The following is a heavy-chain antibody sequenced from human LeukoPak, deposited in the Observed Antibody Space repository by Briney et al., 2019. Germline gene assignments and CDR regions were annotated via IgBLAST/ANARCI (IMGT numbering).Heavy chain of an antibody. Sequence: SETLSLTCTLYGGSFSGYSWSWVRQPPGKGLEWIGEINHGGSTNYNPSLKGRVTISLDTSKSQFSLELSSVTAADTAVHYCARVRYSRGSGYYYYYGMDVWGQGTTVTVSS. V-gene: IGHV4-34*01. CDR1: GGSFSGYS. D-gene: IGHD3-9*01. J-gene: IGHJ6*02. CDR2: INHGGST. CDR3: ARVRYSRGSGYYYYYGMDV.